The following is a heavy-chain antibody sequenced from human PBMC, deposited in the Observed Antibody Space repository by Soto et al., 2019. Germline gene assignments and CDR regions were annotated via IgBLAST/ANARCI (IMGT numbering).Heavy chain of an antibody. CDR1: GGSISSDDW. Sequence: QVQLQESGPGLVKPSGTLSLTCAVSGGSISSDDWWTWVRQTPGKGLEWIGEIYHSGTTNYNPSLTSRVTIAVDKAKRQFSLGLDSVTAADTAVYYCARSDCYGVCRGKWLDPWGQGILVTVSS. CDR3: ARSDCYGVCRGKWLDP. J-gene: IGHJ5*02. V-gene: IGHV4-4*02. D-gene: IGHD2-21*02. CDR2: IYHSGTT.